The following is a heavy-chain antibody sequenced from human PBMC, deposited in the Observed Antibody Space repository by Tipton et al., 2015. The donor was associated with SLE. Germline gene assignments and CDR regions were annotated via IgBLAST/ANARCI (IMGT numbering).Heavy chain of an antibody. Sequence: TLSLTCTVSVGSITSGSYSWSWIRQPAGKGLEWIGYIYTSGSTNYKSRATISINTSKNQFSLKLNSVTAADTAVYYCAGMDSSGWLHFDYWGQGTLVTVSS. CDR3: AGMDSSGWLHFDY. V-gene: IGHV4-61*09. J-gene: IGHJ4*02. CDR1: VGSITSGSYS. D-gene: IGHD6-19*01. CDR2: IYTSGST.